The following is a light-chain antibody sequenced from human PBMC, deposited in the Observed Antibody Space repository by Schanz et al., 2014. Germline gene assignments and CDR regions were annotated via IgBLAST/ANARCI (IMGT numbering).Light chain of an antibody. J-gene: IGKJ4*01. CDR2: AAS. Sequence: EIVLTQSPGTLSLSPGERATLSCRASQSVASNLAWYQQKPGQAPRLLIYAASSRATGIPDRFSGSGSGTDFTLTISRLEPEDFAVYYCQQYASSPPTFGGGTKV. CDR1: QSVASN. CDR3: QQYASSPPT. V-gene: IGKV3-20*01.